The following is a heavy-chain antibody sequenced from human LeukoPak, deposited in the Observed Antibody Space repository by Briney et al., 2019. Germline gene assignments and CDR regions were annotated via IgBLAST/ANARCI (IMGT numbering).Heavy chain of an antibody. CDR3: AELGITMIGGV. CDR2: INSDGSST. D-gene: IGHD3-10*02. Sequence: GGSLRLSCAASGFIFSGYAMNWVRQAPGKGLVWVSRINSDGSSTGYADSVKGRFTISRDNAKNSLYLQMNSLRAEDTAVYYCAELGITMIGGVWGKGTTVTISS. CDR1: GFIFSGYA. V-gene: IGHV3-74*01. J-gene: IGHJ6*04.